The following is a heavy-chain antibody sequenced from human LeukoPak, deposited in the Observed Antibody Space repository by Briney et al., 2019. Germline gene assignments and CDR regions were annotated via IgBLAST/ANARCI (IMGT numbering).Heavy chain of an antibody. CDR2: ISGSGGST. J-gene: IGHJ4*02. V-gene: IGHV3-23*01. Sequence: PGGSLRLSCAASGFTFSSYAMSWVRQAPGKGLEWVSAISGSGGSTYYADSVKGRFTVSRDNSKNTLYLQMNSLRAEDTAVYYCAKGNYYYGSGSYPYWGQGTLVTVSS. D-gene: IGHD3-10*01. CDR1: GFTFSSYA. CDR3: AKGNYYYGSGSYPY.